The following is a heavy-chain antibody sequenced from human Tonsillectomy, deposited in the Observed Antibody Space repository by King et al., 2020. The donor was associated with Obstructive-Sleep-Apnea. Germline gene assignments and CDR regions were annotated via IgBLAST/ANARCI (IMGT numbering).Heavy chain of an antibody. J-gene: IGHJ4*02. V-gene: IGHV3-30*18. CDR2: ISDDGSNK. Sequence: VQLVESGGGVVQPGRSLRLSCAASGFTFSRYGMHWVRQAPGKGLERVAVISDDGSNKYYADSVKGRFTISRDNSKNTLYMQMNSMRAEDTAVYYCAKDLIPGIAVAGGGSDYWGQGTLVTVSS. D-gene: IGHD6-19*01. CDR1: GFTFSRYG. CDR3: AKDLIPGIAVAGGGSDY.